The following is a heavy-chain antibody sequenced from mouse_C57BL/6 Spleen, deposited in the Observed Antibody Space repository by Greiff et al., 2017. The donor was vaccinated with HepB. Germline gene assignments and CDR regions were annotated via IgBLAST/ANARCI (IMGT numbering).Heavy chain of an antibody. Sequence: VQLVQSDAELVKPGASVKISCKASGYTFTDHTINWMKQRPEQGLEWIGYIYPRDGSTKYNEKFKGKATLTADKSSSTAYMQLNSLTSEDSAVELYESKAVGLDYWGQGTTLTVSS. V-gene: IGHV1-78*01. CDR3: ESKAVGLDY. CDR2: IYPRDGST. D-gene: IGHD1-1*01. CDR1: GYTFTDHT. J-gene: IGHJ2*01.